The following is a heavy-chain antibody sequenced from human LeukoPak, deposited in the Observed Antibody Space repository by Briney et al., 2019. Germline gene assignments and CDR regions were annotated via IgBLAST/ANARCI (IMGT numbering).Heavy chain of an antibody. Sequence: SETLSLTCTVSGGSVSSSSYYWGWIRQPPGKGLEWIGSVYHSGSTYYTPSLKSRVTILVDTSKNQFSLRLSSVTAADTAVYYCATIDPYDFWGQGTLVTVSS. J-gene: IGHJ4*02. V-gene: IGHV4-39*07. CDR3: ATIDPYDF. CDR1: GGSVSSSSYY. CDR2: VYHSGST. D-gene: IGHD1-26*01.